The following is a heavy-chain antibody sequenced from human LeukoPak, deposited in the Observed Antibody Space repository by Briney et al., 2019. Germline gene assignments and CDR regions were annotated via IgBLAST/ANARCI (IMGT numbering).Heavy chain of an antibody. J-gene: IGHJ4*02. Sequence: SETLSLTCTVSGGSISSYYSSWIRQPAGKGLEWIGRIYTSGSTNYNPSLKSRVTMSVDTSKNQFSLKLSSVTAADTAVYYCARDYCSGGSCYPPDYWGQGTLVTVSS. CDR2: IYTSGST. V-gene: IGHV4-4*07. CDR1: GGSISSYY. CDR3: ARDYCSGGSCYPPDY. D-gene: IGHD2-15*01.